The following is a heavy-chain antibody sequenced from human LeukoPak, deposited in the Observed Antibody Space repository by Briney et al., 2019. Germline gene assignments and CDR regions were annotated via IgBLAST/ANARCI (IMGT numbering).Heavy chain of an antibody. CDR2: ISGRGASK. CDR3: AKGVVVAPDVTPFDY. J-gene: IGHJ4*02. CDR1: GFTFSNYA. V-gene: IGHV3-23*01. Sequence: GGSLRLSCAASGFTFSNYAMSWVRQAPGKGLEWVSGISGRGASKYYADSVKGRFTISRDNSKNTLYLQMNSLRAEHTAVYYGAKGVVVAPDVTPFDYWGQGTLVTVSS. D-gene: IGHD2-2*01.